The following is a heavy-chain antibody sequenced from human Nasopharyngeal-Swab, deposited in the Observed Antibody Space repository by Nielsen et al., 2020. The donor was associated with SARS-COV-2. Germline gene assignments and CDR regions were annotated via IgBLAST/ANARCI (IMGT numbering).Heavy chain of an antibody. CDR3: AKVVFSDYVWGSYRYPFDY. Sequence: GESLKISCAALGFPFSSYALSWVPQPPGRGLDWVSAISGSGGSTYYADSVKGRFTISRDNSKNTLYLQMNSLRAEDTAVYYCAKVVFSDYVWGSYRYPFDYWGQGTLVTVSS. D-gene: IGHD3-16*02. CDR1: GFPFSSYA. J-gene: IGHJ4*02. CDR2: ISGSGGST. V-gene: IGHV3-23*01.